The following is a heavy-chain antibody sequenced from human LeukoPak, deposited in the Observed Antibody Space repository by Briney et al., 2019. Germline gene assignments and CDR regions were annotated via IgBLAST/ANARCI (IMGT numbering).Heavy chain of an antibody. CDR1: GFTFSFYG. Sequence: GESLRLSCATSGFTFSFYGMHWVRQAPGKGLKWVAFIQYDGSFKFYADSMQGRFSISRDNSKNTLFLQMNSLRADDTAVYYCAKTSDQLLYSKFDFWGQGTLVTVSS. CDR3: AKTSDQLLYSKFDF. J-gene: IGHJ4*02. CDR2: IQYDGSFK. V-gene: IGHV3-30*02. D-gene: IGHD2-2*02.